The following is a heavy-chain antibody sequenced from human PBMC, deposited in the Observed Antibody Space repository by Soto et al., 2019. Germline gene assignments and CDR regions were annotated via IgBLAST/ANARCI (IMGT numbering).Heavy chain of an antibody. Sequence: ASVKVSCKASGGTFSSYAISWVRQAPGQGIERMGGIIPIFGTANYAQKFQGRVTITADESTSTAYMELSSLRSEDTAVYYCARDARSDCISTSCYVNWFDPWGQGTLVTVSS. CDR3: ARDARSDCISTSCYVNWFDP. J-gene: IGHJ5*02. CDR1: GGTFSSYA. CDR2: IIPIFGTA. D-gene: IGHD2-2*01. V-gene: IGHV1-69*13.